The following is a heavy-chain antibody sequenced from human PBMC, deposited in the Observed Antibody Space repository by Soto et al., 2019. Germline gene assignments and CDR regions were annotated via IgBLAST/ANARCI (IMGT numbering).Heavy chain of an antibody. CDR1: GFTFSSYA. J-gene: IGHJ4*02. D-gene: IGHD3-22*01. CDR2: ISSSGGST. V-gene: IGHV3-23*01. CDR3: AKYQPMTQPRPYFDY. Sequence: EVPLLESGGDLIQPGGSLRLSCAASGFTFSSYAMSWIRQARGKGLGWVSAISSSGGSTFYADSVKGRFTISRDNSRNTLYLQMNSLRAEDTAIYYCAKYQPMTQPRPYFDYWGQGTLVTVSS.